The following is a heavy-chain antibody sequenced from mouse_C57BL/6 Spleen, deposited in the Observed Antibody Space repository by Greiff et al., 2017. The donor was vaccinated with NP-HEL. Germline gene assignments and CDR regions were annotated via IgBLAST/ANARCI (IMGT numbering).Heavy chain of an antibody. J-gene: IGHJ1*03. CDR1: GYTFTSYW. CDR2: IDPNSGGT. D-gene: IGHD1-1*01. V-gene: IGHV1-72*01. CDR3: ARYYGCSHWYFDV. Sequence: QVQLQQPGAELVKPGASVKLSCKASGYTFTSYWMHWVKQRPGPGLEWIGRIDPNSGGTKYTEKFKSKATLTVDKHTSTAYMQLSRLTYENSARYDYARYYGCSHWYFDVWGTGTTDTVSS.